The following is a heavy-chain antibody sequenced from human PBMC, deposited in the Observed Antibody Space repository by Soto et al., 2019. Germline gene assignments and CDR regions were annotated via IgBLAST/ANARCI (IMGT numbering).Heavy chain of an antibody. Sequence: GESLKISCKGSGYSFTSYWIGWVRQMPGKGLEWMGIIYPGDSDTRYSPSFQGQVTISADKSISTAYLQWSSLKASDTAMYYCARQGPEWGSSLLLWFGSTRFDYWGQGTLVTVSS. V-gene: IGHV5-51*01. CDR1: GYSFTSYW. D-gene: IGHD3-10*01. J-gene: IGHJ4*02. CDR3: ARQGPEWGSSLLLWFGSTRFDY. CDR2: IYPGDSDT.